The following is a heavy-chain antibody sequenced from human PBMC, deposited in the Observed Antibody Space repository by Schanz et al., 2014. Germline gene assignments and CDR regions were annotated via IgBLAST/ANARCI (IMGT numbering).Heavy chain of an antibody. CDR3: ASALTTWGGMDV. CDR2: IHSTGGTT. Sequence: QVQLVQSGAEVKKPGTAVKVSCKASEYTFTRHYMHWVRQAPGQGLEWMGIIHSTGGTTSHAQKFQGSVTMTRDTSTSTVYMELSSLRSEDTAVYYCASALTTWGGMDVWGQGTTVTVSS. V-gene: IGHV1-46*01. CDR1: EYTFTRHY. J-gene: IGHJ6*02. D-gene: IGHD4-4*01.